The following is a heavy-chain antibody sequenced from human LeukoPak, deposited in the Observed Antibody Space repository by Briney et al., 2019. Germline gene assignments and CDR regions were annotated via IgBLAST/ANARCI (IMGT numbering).Heavy chain of an antibody. Sequence: GGSLRLSCAASGFTFSTYWMTWVRQAPGKGPEWVANIKEDGSATYYVDSEKGRFTISRDNAKKSLYLQMNSLRAEDTAVYYCARDYEIYWGQGTLVTVSS. V-gene: IGHV3-7*01. D-gene: IGHD5-12*01. CDR3: ARDYEIY. CDR1: GFTFSTYW. J-gene: IGHJ4*02. CDR2: IKEDGSAT.